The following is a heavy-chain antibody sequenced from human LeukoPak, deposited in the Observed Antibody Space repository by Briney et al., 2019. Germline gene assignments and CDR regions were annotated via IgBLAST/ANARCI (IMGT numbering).Heavy chain of an antibody. V-gene: IGHV3-23*01. CDR3: ARVRVVVPAAPMDY. CDR2: ISGSGGST. J-gene: IGHJ4*02. CDR1: GFTFSSYA. D-gene: IGHD2-2*01. Sequence: QPGASLRLSCAASGFTFSSYAMSWVRQAPGKGLEWVSAISGSGGSTYYADSVKGRFTISRDNAKNSLYLQMNSLRAEDTAVYYCARVRVVVPAAPMDYWGQGTLVTVSS.